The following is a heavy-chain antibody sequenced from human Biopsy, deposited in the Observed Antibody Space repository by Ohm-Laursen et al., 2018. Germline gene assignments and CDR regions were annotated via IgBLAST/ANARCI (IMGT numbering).Heavy chain of an antibody. CDR1: RFTCSSHA. CDR3: TNHYCGGITCLMNF. D-gene: IGHD2-21*01. V-gene: IGHV3-23*01. J-gene: IGHJ4*01. CDR2: IRDSGDSA. Sequence: GSLRLSCTASRFTCSSHAKAWVRQAPWKRLEWVSGIRDSGDSAYYADSVKGRFTISRDNSRNTLYLQMNSLRAEDTAVYFCTNHYCGGITCLMNFWGQGTLVTVSS.